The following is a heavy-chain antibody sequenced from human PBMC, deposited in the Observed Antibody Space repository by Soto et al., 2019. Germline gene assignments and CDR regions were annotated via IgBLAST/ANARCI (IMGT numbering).Heavy chain of an antibody. CDR3: ARSDSSGYYFWFDP. CDR1: GYTFTNYG. V-gene: IGHV1-18*01. J-gene: IGHJ5*02. Sequence: ASVKVSCKASGYTFTNYGLTWVRQAPGQGLEWMGWISSYNGNTNYAQKLQGRVTMTTDTSTSTAYMELRSLRSDDTSVYYCARSDSSGYYFWFDPWGQGTLVTVSS. D-gene: IGHD3-22*01. CDR2: ISSYNGNT.